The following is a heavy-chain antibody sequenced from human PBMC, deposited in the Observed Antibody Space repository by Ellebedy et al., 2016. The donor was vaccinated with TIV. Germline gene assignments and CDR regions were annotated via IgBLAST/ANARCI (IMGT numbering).Heavy chain of an antibody. J-gene: IGHJ3*02. V-gene: IGHV3-7*01. CDR2: IKQDGSEK. Sequence: GGSLRLSCGASGFTFSSYWMTWVRQAPGKGLEWVANIKQDGSEKYYVDSVKGRFTISRDNAKNSLYLHLISLRAEDTAMYYCATDGSYGDYLSPTHAFVIWGQGTMVIVSS. CDR3: ATDGSYGDYLSPTHAFVI. D-gene: IGHD4-17*01. CDR1: GFTFSSYW.